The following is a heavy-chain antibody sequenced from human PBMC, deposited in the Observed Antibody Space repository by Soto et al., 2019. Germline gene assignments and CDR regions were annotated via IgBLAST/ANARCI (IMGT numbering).Heavy chain of an antibody. V-gene: IGHV3-30-3*01. J-gene: IGHJ4*02. CDR1: GFTFSNYI. CDR3: ARDDEGGSYCDLDY. CDR2: ILHDGINK. Sequence: GGSLRLSCAASGFTFSNYIMHWVRQAPGKGLEWVAIILHDGINKYYADSVKGRFTISRDNSKNTLYLQMNSLRTEDTAIYYCARDDEGGSYCDLDYWGQGTLVTVSS. D-gene: IGHD3-10*01.